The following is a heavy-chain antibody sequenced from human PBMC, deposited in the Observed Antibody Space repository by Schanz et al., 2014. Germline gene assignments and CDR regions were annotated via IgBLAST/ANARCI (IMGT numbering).Heavy chain of an antibody. D-gene: IGHD1-26*01. Sequence: EVQLVESGGGLIQPGGSLRLSCAVSGFTVNTNYMSWVRQAPGKGLEWISSMYINSGSTQYADSVKGRFIISRDSSKNTLFLQMNSLRAEDTAVYFCARDREAYSGTYSHFDYWGQGTLVTVSS. CDR2: MYINSGST. CDR1: GFTVNTNY. V-gene: IGHV3-53*01. J-gene: IGHJ4*02. CDR3: ARDREAYSGTYSHFDY.